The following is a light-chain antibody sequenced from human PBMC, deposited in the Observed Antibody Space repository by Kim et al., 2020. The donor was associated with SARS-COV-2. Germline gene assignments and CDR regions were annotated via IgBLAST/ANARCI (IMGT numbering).Light chain of an antibody. CDR3: QQYNNWWT. CDR2: GAS. J-gene: IGKJ1*01. Sequence: EIVMTQSPATLSVSPGERATLSCRASQSVSSNLAWYQQKPGQAPRLLIYGASTRATGIPARFSGSGSGTEFTLTISSLQSEDFAVYCCQQYNNWWTFGQATKVDIK. CDR1: QSVSSN. V-gene: IGKV3-15*01.